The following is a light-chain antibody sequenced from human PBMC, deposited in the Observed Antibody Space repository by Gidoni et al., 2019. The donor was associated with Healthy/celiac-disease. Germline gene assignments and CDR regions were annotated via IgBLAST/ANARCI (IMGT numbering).Light chain of an antibody. CDR3: QQRSNWPGLT. J-gene: IGKJ4*01. Sequence: EIVLTQSPATLSLSPGERATLSCRASQHVSSHLAWYHQKPGQAPRLLIYDASNRATGIPARFSGSGSGTDFTLTISSLEPEDFAVYYCQQRSNWPGLTFGGXTKVEIK. V-gene: IGKV3-11*01. CDR2: DAS. CDR1: QHVSSH.